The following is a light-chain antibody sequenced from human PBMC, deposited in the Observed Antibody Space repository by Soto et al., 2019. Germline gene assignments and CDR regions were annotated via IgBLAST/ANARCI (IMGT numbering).Light chain of an antibody. CDR1: RSDVGGYNY. Sequence: QSVLTQPASVSGSPGQSITISCTGTRSDVGGYNYVSLYQQHPGKAPKVMIYEVTYRPAGVSSRFSGSKSGNTAYLTISGLQAEDEADYYCSSFTSSITYVFGTGTKVTVL. J-gene: IGLJ1*01. CDR2: EVT. V-gene: IGLV2-14*03. CDR3: SSFTSSITYV.